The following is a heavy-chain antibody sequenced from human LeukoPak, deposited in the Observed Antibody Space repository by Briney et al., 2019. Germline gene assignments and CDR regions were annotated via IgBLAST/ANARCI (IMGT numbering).Heavy chain of an antibody. V-gene: IGHV1-58*01. D-gene: IGHD3-9*01. J-gene: IGHJ4*02. CDR3: SADDGDILTAPGDY. CDR1: GFTFTSSA. Sequence: SVKVSCKASGFTFTSSAVQWVRQARGQRLEWIGWIVVGSGNTNYAQKFQERVTITRDMSTSTAYMELSSLRSEDTAVYYCSADDGDILTAPGDYWGQGTLVTVSS. CDR2: IVVGSGNT.